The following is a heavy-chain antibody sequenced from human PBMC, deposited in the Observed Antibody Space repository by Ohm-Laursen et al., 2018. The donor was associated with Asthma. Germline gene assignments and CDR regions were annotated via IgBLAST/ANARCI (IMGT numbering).Heavy chain of an antibody. D-gene: IGHD5-24*01. Sequence: SLRLSCSASGFTFSSYGMHWVRQAPGKGLEWVAVISYDGSNKYYADSVKGRFTISRDNSKNTLYLQMNSLRAEDTAVYYCARDQWLPERTNWFDPWGQGTLVTVSS. J-gene: IGHJ5*02. CDR1: GFTFSSYG. CDR3: ARDQWLPERTNWFDP. V-gene: IGHV3-30*03. CDR2: ISYDGSNK.